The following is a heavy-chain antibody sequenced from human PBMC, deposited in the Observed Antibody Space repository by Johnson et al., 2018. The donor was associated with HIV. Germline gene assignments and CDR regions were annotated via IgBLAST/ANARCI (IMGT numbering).Heavy chain of an antibody. J-gene: IGHJ3*02. CDR1: HFTFGAYA. D-gene: IGHD1-26*01. CDR2: ATHDGDNK. V-gene: IGHV3-30-3*01. CDR3: ARGAAVSGTFVDPFDI. Sequence: QEQLVESGGGVVQPGKSLRLSCAASHFTFGAYAIHWVRLAPGKGLEWVAVATHDGDNKYYADSVNGRFTISKDNSKDTLYMEMNNLRLEDTAVYYCARGAAVSGTFVDPFDIWGRGTMVTVSS.